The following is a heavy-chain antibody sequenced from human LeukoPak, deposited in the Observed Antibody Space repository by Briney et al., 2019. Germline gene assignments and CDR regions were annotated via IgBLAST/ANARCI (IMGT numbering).Heavy chain of an antibody. CDR1: GFTFSSYS. Sequence: GGSLRLSCAASGFTFSSYSMNWVRQAPGKGLEWVSYISSSSSTIYYADSVKGRFTISRDNAKNSLYLQMNSLRAEDTAVYYCARDPGYDFWSGYVSYYFDYWGQGTLVTVSS. V-gene: IGHV3-48*01. CDR3: ARDPGYDFWSGYVSYYFDY. J-gene: IGHJ4*02. D-gene: IGHD3-3*01. CDR2: ISSSSSTI.